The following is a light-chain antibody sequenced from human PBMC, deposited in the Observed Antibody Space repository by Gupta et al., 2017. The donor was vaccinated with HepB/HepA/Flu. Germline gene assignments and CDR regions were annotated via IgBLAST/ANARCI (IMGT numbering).Light chain of an antibody. J-gene: IGKJ2*01. Sequence: EIVLTQSPDFQSVTPKEKVTITCRASQSIGASLHWYQQKPNQSPKLLIKYASQSFSGVPSRFSGSRSGTDFTLTINSLEVEDAATYYCQQSSNLPYTFGQGTKLEI. CDR1: QSIGAS. CDR3: QQSSNLPYT. CDR2: YAS. V-gene: IGKV6-21*01.